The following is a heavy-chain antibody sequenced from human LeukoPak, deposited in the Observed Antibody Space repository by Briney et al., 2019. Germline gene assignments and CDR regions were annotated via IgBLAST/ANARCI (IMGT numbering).Heavy chain of an antibody. D-gene: IGHD6-19*01. CDR1: GGSFSGYY. CDR3: ASIAVAGRKPFDY. V-gene: IGHV4-34*01. CDR2: INHSGST. Sequence: SETLSLTCAVYGGSFSGYYWSWIRQPPGKGLEWIGEINHSGSTNYNPSLKSRVTISVDTSKHQFSLKLSSVTAADTAVYYCASIAVAGRKPFDYWGQGTLVTVSS. J-gene: IGHJ4*02.